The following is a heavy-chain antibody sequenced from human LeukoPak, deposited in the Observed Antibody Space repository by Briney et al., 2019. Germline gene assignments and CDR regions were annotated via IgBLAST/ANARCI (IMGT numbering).Heavy chain of an antibody. CDR3: ARLDGYNYFDY. J-gene: IGHJ4*02. Sequence: HEESLKISCKGSGYTFTNDCIGWVRQMPGKGLEWMAIIYPDVSDPRYSPSFPGHVTITADKSINTAYLQWSSLKASDTAMYYSARLDGYNYFDYWGQGTLVTVSS. D-gene: IGHD5-24*01. CDR2: IYPDVSDP. CDR1: GYTFTNDC. V-gene: IGHV5-51*01.